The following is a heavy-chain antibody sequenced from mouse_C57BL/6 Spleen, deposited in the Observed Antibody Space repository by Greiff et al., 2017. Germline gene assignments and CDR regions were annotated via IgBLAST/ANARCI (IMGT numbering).Heavy chain of an antibody. V-gene: IGHV1-53*01. CDR2: INPSNGGT. CDR3: AREEITTVEDYAMDY. Sequence: QVQLQQPGTELVKPGASVKLSCKASGYTFTSYWMHWVKQRPGQGLEWIGNINPSNGGTNYNEKFKSKATLTVDKSSSTAYMQLSSLTSEDSAVYYCAREEITTVEDYAMDYWGQGTSVTVSS. J-gene: IGHJ4*01. D-gene: IGHD1-1*01. CDR1: GYTFTSYW.